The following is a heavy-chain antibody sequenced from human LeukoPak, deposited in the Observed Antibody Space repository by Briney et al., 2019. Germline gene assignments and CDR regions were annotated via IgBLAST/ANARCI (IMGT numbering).Heavy chain of an antibody. Sequence: GGSLRLSCAASGFTFSGYAMSWVRQAPGKGLEWVSAISGSGGSTYYADSVKGRFTISRDNSKNTLHLQMNSLRAEDTAVYYCAKDMAYYYDSSGYSSSGIDYWGQGTLVTVSS. V-gene: IGHV3-23*01. CDR3: AKDMAYYYDSSGYSSSGIDY. D-gene: IGHD3-22*01. J-gene: IGHJ4*02. CDR2: ISGSGGST. CDR1: GFTFSGYA.